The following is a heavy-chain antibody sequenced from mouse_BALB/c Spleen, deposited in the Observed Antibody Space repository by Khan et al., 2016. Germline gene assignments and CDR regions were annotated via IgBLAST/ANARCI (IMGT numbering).Heavy chain of an antibody. CDR1: GFDFSRYW. J-gene: IGHJ4*01. CDR2: INPGSGTI. Sequence: EVKLLESGGGLVQPGGSLNLSCAASGFDFSRYWMSWARQDPGKGQEWIGEINPGSGTINYTPSLKDKFIISRDNAKNTLYLQMSEVRSVDTALDYWARPGVYAMHYLGQGTSVTVSS. V-gene: IGHV4-2*02. D-gene: IGHD1-1*02. CDR3: ARPGVYAMHY.